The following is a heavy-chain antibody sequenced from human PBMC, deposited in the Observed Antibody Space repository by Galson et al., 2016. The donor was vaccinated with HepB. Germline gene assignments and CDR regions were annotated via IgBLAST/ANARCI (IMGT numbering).Heavy chain of an antibody. CDR3: ARDQSRFKTYSDFWSGEVGPSPGYYFDY. CDR2: INSSGGNT. CDR1: GYTFTSYY. D-gene: IGHD3-3*01. Sequence: SVKVSCKASGYTFTSYYLHWVRQAPGQGLEWMGIINSSGGNTRYAQKFQGRVTTTRDTSTSTVYMELSSLRSEDTAVYYCARDQSRFKTYSDFWSGEVGPSPGYYFDYWGQGTLVTVSS. J-gene: IGHJ4*02. V-gene: IGHV1-46*01.